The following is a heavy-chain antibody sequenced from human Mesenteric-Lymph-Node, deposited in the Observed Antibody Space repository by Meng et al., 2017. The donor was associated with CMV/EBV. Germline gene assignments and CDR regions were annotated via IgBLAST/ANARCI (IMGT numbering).Heavy chain of an antibody. D-gene: IGHD6-6*01. CDR2: ISSTNSYI. CDR3: ARDRFGTSSNGMDV. Sequence: GESLKISCAASGFTFNSYSMNWVRQAPGKGLEWVSSISSTNSYIYYADSVKGRFTISRDNAKNSLYLQMNSLRLEDTAVYYCARDRFGTSSNGMDVWGQGTTGTVSS. J-gene: IGHJ6*02. CDR1: GFTFNSYS. V-gene: IGHV3-21*06.